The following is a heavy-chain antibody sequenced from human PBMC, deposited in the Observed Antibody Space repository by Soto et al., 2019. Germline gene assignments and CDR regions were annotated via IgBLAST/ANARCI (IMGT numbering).Heavy chain of an antibody. D-gene: IGHD1-26*01. Sequence: QWQLVQSGAEVKKPGSSVQVSCKASGGIFSSYAISWLRQAPAHGHEWMGAVIPILGQPYYAQTLQGRVTITADESARTAYMELSSLRSEDTAVYFCARVGGVGAPPGADYWGQGTLVTVSS. CDR3: ARVGGVGAPPGADY. CDR1: GGIFSSYA. V-gene: IGHV1-69*01. J-gene: IGHJ4*02. CDR2: VIPILGQP.